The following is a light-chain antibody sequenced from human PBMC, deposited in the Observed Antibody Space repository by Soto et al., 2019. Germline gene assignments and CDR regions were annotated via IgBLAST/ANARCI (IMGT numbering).Light chain of an antibody. J-gene: IGLJ2*01. CDR3: CSYAGSYTVI. CDR2: DVS. CDR1: SSDVGGYKY. V-gene: IGLV2-11*01. Sequence: QSALTQPRSVSGSPGQSVTISCTGTSSDVGGYKYVSWYQQHPGKAPKVMIYDVSKRPSGVPDRFSGSKSGNTASLTISGLQAEDEADYYCCSYAGSYTVIFGGGTKLTVL.